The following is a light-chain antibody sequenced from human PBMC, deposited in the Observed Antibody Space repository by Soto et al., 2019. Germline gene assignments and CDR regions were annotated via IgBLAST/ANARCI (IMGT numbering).Light chain of an antibody. CDR2: AAS. CDR1: QGIRNG. J-gene: IGKJ1*01. CDR3: LQHNSYPLT. V-gene: IGKV1-17*01. Sequence: DIQMTQSPSSLSASVGDRVTITCRASQGIRNGLAWFQQKPGKAPKRLIYAASSLQGGVPSRFSGSGSGTDFTLTINSLQPEDFATYYCLQHNSYPLTFGPGTRVEIK.